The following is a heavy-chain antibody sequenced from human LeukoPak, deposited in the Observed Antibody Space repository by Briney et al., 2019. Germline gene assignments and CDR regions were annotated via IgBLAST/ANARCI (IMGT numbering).Heavy chain of an antibody. V-gene: IGHV1-3*01. CDR3: ARERYSSSSDENWFDP. CDR2: INAGNGNT. Sequence: ASVKVSCTASGYTFTSYAMHWVRQAPGQRLEWMGWINAGNGNTKYSQKFQGRVTITRDTSASTAYMELSSLRSEDTAVYYCARERYSSSSDENWFDPWGQGTLVTVSS. D-gene: IGHD6-13*01. CDR1: GYTFTSYA. J-gene: IGHJ5*02.